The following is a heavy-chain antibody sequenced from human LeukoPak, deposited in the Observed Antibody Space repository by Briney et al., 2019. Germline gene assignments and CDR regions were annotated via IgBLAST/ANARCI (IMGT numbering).Heavy chain of an antibody. J-gene: IGHJ4*02. V-gene: IGHV3-33*01. CDR3: ARGHGDSSSFDY. CDR1: GFTFSSYG. CDR2: IWYDGSNK. D-gene: IGHD6-13*01. Sequence: GRSLRLSCAASGFTFSSYGMHWVRQAPGKGLEWVAVIWYDGSNKYYADSVKGRFTTSRDNSKNTLYLQMNSLRAEDTAVYYCARGHGDSSSFDYWGQGTLVTVSS.